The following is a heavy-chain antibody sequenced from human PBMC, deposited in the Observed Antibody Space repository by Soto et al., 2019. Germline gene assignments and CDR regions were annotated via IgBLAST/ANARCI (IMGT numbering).Heavy chain of an antibody. J-gene: IGHJ5*02. CDR3: ASRGRLRERYFDP. V-gene: IGHV4-38-2*01. CDR1: GYSINSDYY. D-gene: IGHD2-15*01. CDR2: VYRTAIP. Sequence: SETLSLTCHVSGYSINSDYYWAWIRQPPGKGLEWIGSVYRTAIPLYNPSLKSRVSISVDMSKNQFSLNLTSVTAADTAVYYCASRGRLRERYFDPWGQGTRVPVSS.